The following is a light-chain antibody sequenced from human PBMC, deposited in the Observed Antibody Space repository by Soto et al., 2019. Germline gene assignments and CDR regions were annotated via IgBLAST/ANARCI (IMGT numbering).Light chain of an antibody. V-gene: IGLV2-14*02. Sequence: QSALTQPASVSGSPGQSITISCTGTSSDFGNYNLVSWYQQHPGKVPKLILFEVNKRPSGVSGRFSGSKSGNTASLTISGLQAEDEADYYCCSLTTSHTYVFGSGTKLTVL. CDR3: CSLTTSHTYV. CDR2: EVN. CDR1: SSDFGNYNL. J-gene: IGLJ1*01.